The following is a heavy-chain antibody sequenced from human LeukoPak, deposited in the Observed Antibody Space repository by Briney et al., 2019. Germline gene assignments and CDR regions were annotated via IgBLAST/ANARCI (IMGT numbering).Heavy chain of an antibody. V-gene: IGHV3-74*01. CDR2: INSDGSST. D-gene: IGHD1-14*01. Sequence: GGSLRLSCAASGFTFSSYWMHWVRQAPGKGLVWVSRINSDGSSTRYADSVRGRFTISRDDAKNTVYLQMDSLRAEDTGVYYCARSNQADDYWGQGTLVTVSS. CDR3: ARSNQADDY. J-gene: IGHJ4*02. CDR1: GFTFSSYW.